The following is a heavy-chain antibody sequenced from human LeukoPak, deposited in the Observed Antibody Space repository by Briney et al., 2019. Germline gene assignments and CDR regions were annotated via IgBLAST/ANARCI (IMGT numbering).Heavy chain of an antibody. D-gene: IGHD5-18*01. J-gene: IGHJ4*02. V-gene: IGHV3-33*06. CDR1: GFTFSSYG. Sequence: PGRSLRLSCAASGFTFSSYGMHWVRQAPGKGLEWVAVIWYDGSNKCYADSVKGRFTISRDNSKNTLYLQMNSLRAEDTAVYYCAKDNGGYSYGSDYWGQGTLVTVSS. CDR2: IWYDGSNK. CDR3: AKDNGGYSYGSDY.